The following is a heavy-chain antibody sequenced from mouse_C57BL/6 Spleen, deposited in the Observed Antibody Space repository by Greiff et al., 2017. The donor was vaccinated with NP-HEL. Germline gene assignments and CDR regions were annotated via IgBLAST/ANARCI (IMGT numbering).Heavy chain of an antibody. J-gene: IGHJ3*01. CDR3: ARHDGYLFAY. CDR2: ISSGGSYT. D-gene: IGHD2-3*01. CDR1: GFTFSSYG. Sequence: EVHLVESGGDLVKPGGSLKLSCAASGFTFSSYGMSWVRQTPDKRLEWVATISSGGSYTYYPDSVKGRFTISRDNAKNTLYLQMSSLKSEDTAMYYCARHDGYLFAYWGQGTLVTVSA. V-gene: IGHV5-6*01.